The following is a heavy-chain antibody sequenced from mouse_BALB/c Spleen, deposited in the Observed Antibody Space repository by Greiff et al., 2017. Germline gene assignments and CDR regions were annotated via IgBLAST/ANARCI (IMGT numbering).Heavy chain of an antibody. D-gene: IGHD2-10*02. CDR1: GYSFTSYW. CDR2: IDPSDSET. V-gene: IGHV1S127*01. J-gene: IGHJ4*01. CDR3: ARSYGNYDAMDY. Sequence: VQLQQSGPQLVRPGASVKISCKASGYSFTSYWMHWVKQRPGQGLEWIGMIDPSDSETRLNQKFKDKATLTVDKSSSTAYMQLSSTTSEDSAVYYCARSYGNYDAMDYWGQGTSVTVSS.